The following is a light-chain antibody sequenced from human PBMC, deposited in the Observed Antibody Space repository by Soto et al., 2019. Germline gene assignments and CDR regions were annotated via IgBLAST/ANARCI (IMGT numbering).Light chain of an antibody. V-gene: IGKV3-11*01. CDR1: QSVSRY. Sequence: EIVLTQSPATLSLSPGERATLSCRASQSVSRYLAWYQQKPGQAPRLLIYDASNRATGIPARFSGSGSVTDFTLTISSLEPEDFAVYYCQQRSNWPPYTFGQGTQLEIK. CDR2: DAS. J-gene: IGKJ2*01. CDR3: QQRSNWPPYT.